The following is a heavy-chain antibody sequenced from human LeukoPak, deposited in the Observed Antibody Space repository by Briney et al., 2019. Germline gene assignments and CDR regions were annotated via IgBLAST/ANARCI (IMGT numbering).Heavy chain of an antibody. V-gene: IGHV3-53*01. Sequence: PGGSLRLSCIASGFTVSGYYMSWVRQAPAKGLEWVSVMYSGGSTYYADSVKGRFTISRDKSKNTMFLQMNSLRVEDTAVYYCVRWGFGWFDPWGQGSLVTVSS. D-gene: IGHD3-10*01. CDR2: MYSGGST. CDR1: GFTVSGYY. J-gene: IGHJ5*02. CDR3: VRWGFGWFDP.